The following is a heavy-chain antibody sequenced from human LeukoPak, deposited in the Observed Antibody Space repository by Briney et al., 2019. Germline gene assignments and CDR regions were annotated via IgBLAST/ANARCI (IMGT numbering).Heavy chain of an antibody. CDR1: GFNFSSYA. V-gene: IGHV3-23*01. Sequence: GGSLRLSCAASGFNFSSYAMSWVRQAPGKGLEWVSAIGGIRGSTYYADSVKGLFTISRDNSKYPLSLQMNSLRAEDTAVYHCAKDTLGMGYNWNVLSWFDPWGQGTLVTVSS. D-gene: IGHD1-20*01. CDR2: IGGIRGST. CDR3: AKDTLGMGYNWNVLSWFDP. J-gene: IGHJ5*02.